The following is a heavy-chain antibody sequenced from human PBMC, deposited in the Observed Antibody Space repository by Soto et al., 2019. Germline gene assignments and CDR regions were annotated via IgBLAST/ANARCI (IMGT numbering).Heavy chain of an antibody. V-gene: IGHV4-39*01. CDR1: GGSISSSSYY. Sequence: TSETLSLTCTVSGGSISSSSYYWGWIRQPPGKGLEWIGSIYYSGSTYYNPSLKSRVTISVDTSKNQFSLKLSSVTAADTAVYYCARHRHILTGYQDPFDYWGQGTLVTVSS. CDR2: IYYSGST. J-gene: IGHJ4*02. D-gene: IGHD3-9*01. CDR3: ARHRHILTGYQDPFDY.